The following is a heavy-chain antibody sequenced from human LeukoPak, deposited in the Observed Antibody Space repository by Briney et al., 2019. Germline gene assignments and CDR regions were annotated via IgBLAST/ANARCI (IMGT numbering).Heavy chain of an antibody. J-gene: IGHJ4*02. V-gene: IGHV3-53*01. CDR1: VFTVSNNY. Sequence: GGSLRLSCKASVFTVSNNYMNWVRQAPGKGLEGVALIYSDGTTNYADSVKGRFTISRDNSKNTCDLQMTNVRVEGTAVYYCARDPPGIAASVSGGWGQGSLVTLSS. CDR2: IYSDGTT. CDR3: ARDPPGIAASVSGG. D-gene: IGHD6-13*01.